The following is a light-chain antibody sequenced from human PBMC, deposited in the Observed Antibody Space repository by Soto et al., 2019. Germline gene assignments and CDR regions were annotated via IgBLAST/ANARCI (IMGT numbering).Light chain of an antibody. J-gene: IGKJ1*01. V-gene: IGKV1-5*03. CDR1: QSISNW. Sequence: DIQMTQSPATLSASLGDRVIITWGASQSISNWLAWYQQKPGKAPNLLIYKASSLKSGVPSRFSGSGSGTDFDLTITSLQAEDFATYYCQQYDGYSRTFGQGTKVDIK. CDR3: QQYDGYSRT. CDR2: KAS.